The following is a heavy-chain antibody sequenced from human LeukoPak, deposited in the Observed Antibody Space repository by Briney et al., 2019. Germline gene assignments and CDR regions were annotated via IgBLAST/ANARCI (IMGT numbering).Heavy chain of an antibody. D-gene: IGHD3-10*01. J-gene: IGHJ6*02. Sequence: GGSLRLSCAASGFTFSSYAMSWVRQAPGKGQEWVSAISGSGGSTYYADSVKGRFTISRDNSKNTLYLQMNSLRAEDTAVYYCAKDRGGRYYYYGMDVWGQGTTVTVSS. CDR2: ISGSGGST. CDR3: AKDRGGRYYYYGMDV. V-gene: IGHV3-23*01. CDR1: GFTFSSYA.